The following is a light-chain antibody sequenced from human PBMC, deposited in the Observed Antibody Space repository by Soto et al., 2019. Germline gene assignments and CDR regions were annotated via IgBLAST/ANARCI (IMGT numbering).Light chain of an antibody. CDR1: QTISSY. Sequence: DIQMTQSPSSLSASVGDGVTITCRASQTISSYLHWYQQRPGIAPRLLIYAASTLQSGVPSRFSGRGFATNFTLAINSLPPEDFATYYCQQSYSPPFTFGPGTKVD. J-gene: IGKJ3*01. CDR2: AAS. CDR3: QQSYSPPFT. V-gene: IGKV1-39*01.